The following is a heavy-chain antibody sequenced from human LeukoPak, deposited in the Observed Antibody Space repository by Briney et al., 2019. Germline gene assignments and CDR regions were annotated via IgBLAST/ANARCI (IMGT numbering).Heavy chain of an antibody. CDR1: GFSFSNYA. D-gene: IGHD6-13*01. CDR3: ARVLARIAAAGTGMNWFDP. CDR2: INSDGSST. V-gene: IGHV3-74*01. J-gene: IGHJ5*02. Sequence: PGGSLRLSCAASGFSFSNYAMSWVRQAPGKGLEWVSRINSDGSSTSYADSVKGRFTISRDNAKNTLYLQMNSLRAEDTAVYYCARVLARIAAAGTGMNWFDPWGQGTLVTVSS.